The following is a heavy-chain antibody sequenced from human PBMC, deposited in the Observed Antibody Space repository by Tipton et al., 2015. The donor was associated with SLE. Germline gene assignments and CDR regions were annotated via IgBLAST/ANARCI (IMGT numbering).Heavy chain of an antibody. CDR1: GGSISRGFFY. D-gene: IGHD3-10*01. CDR3: AGDYDSGSYRFDF. CDR2: ISYTGAT. V-gene: IGHV4-39*07. Sequence: TLSLTCSVSGGSISRGFFYWGWIRQSPGKGLECIGSISYTGATYYNLSLKSRVTISVDTSKNQFSLKLNSVIAADTAVYYCAGDYDSGSYRFDFWGQGTLVTVSS. J-gene: IGHJ4*02.